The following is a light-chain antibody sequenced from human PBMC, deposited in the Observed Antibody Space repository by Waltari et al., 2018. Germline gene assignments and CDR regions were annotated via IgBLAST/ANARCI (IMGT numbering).Light chain of an antibody. CDR1: QSLLHSNGYYY. Sequence: DIVMTQSPLSLPVTPGEPASIPCRHSQSLLHSNGYYYLHWYLQKPGQSPQLLIHLGSNRASGVPDRFSGSGSGTDFTLKISRVEAEDVGVYYCMQALQTPLTFSGGTKVEIK. CDR3: MQALQTPLT. CDR2: LGS. J-gene: IGKJ4*01. V-gene: IGKV2-28*01.